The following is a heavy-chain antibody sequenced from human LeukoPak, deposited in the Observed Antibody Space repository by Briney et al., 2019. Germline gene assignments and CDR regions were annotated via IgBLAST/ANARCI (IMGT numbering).Heavy chain of an antibody. J-gene: IGHJ4*02. Sequence: ASVKVSCKASGYTFTGYYMHWVRQAPGQGLEWMGWINPNSGGTNYAQKFQGRLTMTRDTSINTAYMELSRLRSADTAVYYCARDERYDSSGYPFDYWGQGTLVTVSS. CDR2: INPNSGGT. CDR3: ARDERYDSSGYPFDY. V-gene: IGHV1-2*02. CDR1: GYTFTGYY. D-gene: IGHD3-22*01.